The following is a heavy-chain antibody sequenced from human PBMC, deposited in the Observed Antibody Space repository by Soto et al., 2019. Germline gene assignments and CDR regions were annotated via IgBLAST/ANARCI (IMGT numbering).Heavy chain of an antibody. J-gene: IGHJ6*02. CDR2: IYYSGST. CDR3: ARDLGFTMVGGVMNYYYHGMDV. Sequence: PTATLSLTCTVSCCSIIRYYWSWFRQPPGKGLEWIGYIYYSGSTNYNPSLKSRVTISVDTSKNQFSLKLSSVTAADTAVYYCARDLGFTMVGGVMNYYYHGMDVWGHGTTVTV. V-gene: IGHV4-59*01. CDR1: CCSIIRYY. D-gene: IGHD3-10*01.